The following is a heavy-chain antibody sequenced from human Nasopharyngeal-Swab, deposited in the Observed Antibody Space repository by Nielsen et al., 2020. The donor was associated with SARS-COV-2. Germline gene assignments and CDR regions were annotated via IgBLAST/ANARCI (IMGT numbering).Heavy chain of an antibody. J-gene: IGHJ6*04. Sequence: GESLKISCSASGFTFSSYAMHWVRQAPGKGLEYVLAISSNGGSTYYADSVTGRFTISRDNAKNTLYLQMNSLRAEDTAVYYCARAWQQLEDVWGKGTTVTVSS. D-gene: IGHD6-13*01. CDR3: ARAWQQLEDV. CDR2: ISSNGGST. V-gene: IGHV3-64*04. CDR1: GFTFSSYA.